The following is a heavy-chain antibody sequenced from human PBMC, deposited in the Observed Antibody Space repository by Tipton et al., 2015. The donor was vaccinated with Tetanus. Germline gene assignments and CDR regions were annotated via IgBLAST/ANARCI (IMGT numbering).Heavy chain of an antibody. CDR1: GLFFKNAW. CDR2: LKSKTDGGTT. CDR3: TTSEIVGSGSRVDY. J-gene: IGHJ4*02. V-gene: IGHV3-15*07. Sequence: SLRLSCATSGLFFKNAWMNWVRQAPGKGLEWVGRLKSKTDGGTTDYAARVKDRFSISRDDSKNTLFLQMNSLKTEDTAVYYCTTSEIVGSGSRVDYWGRGTLVTVSS. D-gene: IGHD1-26*01.